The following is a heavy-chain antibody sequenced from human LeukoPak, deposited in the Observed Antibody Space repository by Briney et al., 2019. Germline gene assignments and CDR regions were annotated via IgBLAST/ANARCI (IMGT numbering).Heavy chain of an antibody. CDR2: INPSGGST. J-gene: IGHJ3*02. CDR1: GYTFTSYY. CDR3: ARPRLIAVAGTFVGAFDI. D-gene: IGHD6-19*01. V-gene: IGHV1-46*01. Sequence: ASVKVSCKASGYTFTSYYMHWVRQAPGQGLEWMGIINPSGGSTSYAQKFQGRVTMTRDTSTSTVYMELSSLRSEDTAVYYCARPRLIAVAGTFVGAFDIWGQGTMVTVSS.